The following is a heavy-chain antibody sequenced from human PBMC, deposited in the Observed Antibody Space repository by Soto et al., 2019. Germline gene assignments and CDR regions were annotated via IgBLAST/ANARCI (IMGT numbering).Heavy chain of an antibody. J-gene: IGHJ6*02. Sequence: SETLSLTCTVSGGSISSYYWSWIRQPPGKGLEWIGYIYYSGSTNYNPSLKSRVTISVDTSKNQFSLQLSSVTAADTAVYYCASGIAAAGTPYGMDVWGQGTKVTVSS. CDR1: GGSISSYY. CDR3: ASGIAAAGTPYGMDV. V-gene: IGHV4-59*01. CDR2: IYYSGST. D-gene: IGHD6-13*01.